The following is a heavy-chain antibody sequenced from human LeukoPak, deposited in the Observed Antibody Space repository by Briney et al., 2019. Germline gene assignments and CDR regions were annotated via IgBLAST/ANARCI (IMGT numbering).Heavy chain of an antibody. CDR1: GYTFTGNY. D-gene: IGHD3-22*01. V-gene: IGHV1-2*02. J-gene: IGHJ4*02. CDR2: INPNSGGT. Sequence: ASVKVSCKASGYTFTGNYMHWVRQAPGQGLEWMGWINPNSGGTNYAQKFQGRVTMTRDTSISTAYMELSRLRSDDTAVYYCARSLGTYDSSGSPLDYWGQGTLVTVSS. CDR3: ARSLGTYDSSGSPLDY.